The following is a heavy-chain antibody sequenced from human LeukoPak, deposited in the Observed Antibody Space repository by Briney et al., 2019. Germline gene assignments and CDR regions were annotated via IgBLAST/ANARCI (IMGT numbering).Heavy chain of an antibody. J-gene: IGHJ5*02. CDR2: INHNGST. CDR3: ARNRYCSSTSCYRGRGWFDP. CDR1: GGSFSGYY. Sequence: SETLSLTCAVYGGSFSGYYWSWIRQPPGKGLEWIGEINHNGSTNYNPSLKSRVTISVDTSKNQFSLKLSSVTAADTAVYYCARNRYCSSTSCYRGRGWFDPWGQGTLVTVSS. D-gene: IGHD2-2*01. V-gene: IGHV4-34*01.